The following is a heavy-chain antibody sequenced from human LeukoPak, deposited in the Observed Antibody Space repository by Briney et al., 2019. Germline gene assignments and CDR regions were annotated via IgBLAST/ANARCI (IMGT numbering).Heavy chain of an antibody. J-gene: IGHJ4*02. CDR1: GGSISSSSYY. D-gene: IGHD5-18*01. CDR2: TYYSGST. Sequence: SETLSLTCTVSGGSISSSSYYWGWIRQPPGKGLEWIGSTYYSGSTYYNPSLKSRVTISVDTSKNQFSLKLSSVTAADTAVYYCARGLYSYGYEYFDYWGQGTLVTVSS. V-gene: IGHV4-39*07. CDR3: ARGLYSYGYEYFDY.